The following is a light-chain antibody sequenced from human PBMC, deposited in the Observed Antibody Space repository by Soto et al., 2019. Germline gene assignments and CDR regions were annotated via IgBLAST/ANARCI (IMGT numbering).Light chain of an antibody. CDR3: QQAKSFPWT. CDR1: QSVSRSY. CDR2: GAS. J-gene: IGKJ1*01. Sequence: EIVMTQSPATLSVSPGERATISCRASQSVSRSYLAWYQQKPGQAPRAIIYGASTRATGIPARFSGSGSGTEFTLTISSLQSEDFATYYCQQAKSFPWTLGQGTKVDIK. V-gene: IGKV3-15*01.